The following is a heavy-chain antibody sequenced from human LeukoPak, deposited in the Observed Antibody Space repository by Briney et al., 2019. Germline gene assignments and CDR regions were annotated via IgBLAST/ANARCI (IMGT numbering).Heavy chain of an antibody. CDR1: GFTVSSNF. Sequence: PGGSLRLSCAASGFTVSSNFMAWVRQAPGKGLEWVSVIYGGGSTFYADSVKGRSTISRDNSKNTLYLQMNSLRAEDTAVYYCAKDPVSSSWYGGFYGYWGQGTLVTVSS. J-gene: IGHJ4*02. V-gene: IGHV3-53*01. D-gene: IGHD6-13*01. CDR3: AKDPVSSSWYGGFYGY. CDR2: IYGGGST.